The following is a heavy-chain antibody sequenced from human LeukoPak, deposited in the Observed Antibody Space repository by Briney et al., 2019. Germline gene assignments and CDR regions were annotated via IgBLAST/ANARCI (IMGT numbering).Heavy chain of an antibody. J-gene: IGHJ4*02. V-gene: IGHV3-30*18. D-gene: IGHD6-19*01. Sequence: HPGGSLRLSCAASGFTFNNAWMSWVRQAPGKGLEWMAVISYHGINEYYADSVKGRFTISRDNSKSTLHLQMNSLRAEDTAVYYCAKVRWDNSGWYYLDTWGQGTLLTVSS. CDR3: AKVRWDNSGWYYLDT. CDR2: ISYHGINE. CDR1: GFTFNNAW.